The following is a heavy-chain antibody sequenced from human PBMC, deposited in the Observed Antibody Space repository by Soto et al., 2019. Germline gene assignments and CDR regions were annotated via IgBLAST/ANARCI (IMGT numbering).Heavy chain of an antibody. J-gene: IGHJ4*02. V-gene: IGHV3-33*01. CDR3: AREGIAVAGAFDY. CDR1: GFTFSSYG. CDR2: IWYDGSNK. Sequence: QVQLVESGGGVVQPGRSLRLSCAASGFTFSSYGMHWVRQAPGKGLEWVAVIWYDGSNKYHADSVKGRFTISRDNSKNTLYLQMNSLRAEDTAVYYCAREGIAVAGAFDYWGQGTLVTVSS. D-gene: IGHD6-19*01.